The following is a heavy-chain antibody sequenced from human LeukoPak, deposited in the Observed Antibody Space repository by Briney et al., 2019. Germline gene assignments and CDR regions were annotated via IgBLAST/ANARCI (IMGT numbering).Heavy chain of an antibody. CDR1: GFTFSSYA. CDR3: ARDGDSSSSLDY. J-gene: IGHJ4*02. V-gene: IGHV3-23*01. Sequence: GGSLRLSCAASGFTFSSYAMSWVRQAPGKGLEWVSAISGSGGSTYYADSVKGRFTISRDNSKNTLYLQMNSLRAEDTAVYYCARDGDSSSSLDYWGQGTLVTVSS. D-gene: IGHD6-6*01. CDR2: ISGSGGST.